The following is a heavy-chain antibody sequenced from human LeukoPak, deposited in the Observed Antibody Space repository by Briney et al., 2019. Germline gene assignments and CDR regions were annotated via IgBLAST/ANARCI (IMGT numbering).Heavy chain of an antibody. CDR3: AKDSIAVAGTTFDY. J-gene: IGHJ4*02. CDR1: GFTLSSYA. CDR2: ISVSGGST. Sequence: GGSLRLSCAASGFTLSSYAMTWVRQAPGKGLQWVSTISVSGGSTYYADSVKGRFTISRDNSKNTLYLQMNSLRAEDTAVYYCAKDSIAVAGTTFDYWGQGTLVTVSS. D-gene: IGHD6-19*01. V-gene: IGHV3-23*01.